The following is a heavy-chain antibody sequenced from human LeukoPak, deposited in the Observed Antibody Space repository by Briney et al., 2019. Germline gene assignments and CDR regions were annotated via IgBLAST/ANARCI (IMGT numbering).Heavy chain of an antibody. CDR2: INWNSGGI. D-gene: IGHD3/OR15-3a*01. CDR1: GFTFDDYA. V-gene: IGHV3-9*01. Sequence: GRSLRLSCAASGFTFDDYAMHWVRHAPGKGLEWVSGINWNSGGIRYADSVKGRFAISRDNAKNSLYLQVNSLRVEDTAFYYCAKGRSNYYYFAMDVWGQGTTVTVSS. J-gene: IGHJ6*02. CDR3: AKGRSNYYYFAMDV.